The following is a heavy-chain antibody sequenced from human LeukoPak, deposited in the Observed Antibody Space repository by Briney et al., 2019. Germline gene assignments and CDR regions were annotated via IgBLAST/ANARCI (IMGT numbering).Heavy chain of an antibody. CDR3: AKGDYYDSSGYYYAW. CDR2: ISGSGGST. Sequence: GGSLRLSCAASGFTFSSYAMSWVRQAPGKGLEWVSAISGSGGSTYYADSVKGRFTISRDNSKNTLYLQMNSLRAEDTAVYYCAKGDYYDSSGYYYAWWGQGTLVTVSS. J-gene: IGHJ4*02. CDR1: GFTFSSYA. D-gene: IGHD3-22*01. V-gene: IGHV3-23*01.